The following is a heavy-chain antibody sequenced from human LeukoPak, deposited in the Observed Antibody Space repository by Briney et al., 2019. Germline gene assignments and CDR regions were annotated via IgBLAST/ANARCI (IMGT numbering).Heavy chain of an antibody. D-gene: IGHD3-22*01. J-gene: IGHJ4*02. CDR3: ARDRGYYDSSGGDY. CDR1: GFTFSSYG. V-gene: IGHV3-33*01. CDR2: IWYDGSNK. Sequence: PGGSLRLSCAASGFTFSSYGMHWVRQAPGKGLEWAAVIWYDGSNKYYADSVKGRFTISRDNSKNTLYLQMNSLRAEDTAVYYCARDRGYYDSSGGDYWGQGTLVTVSS.